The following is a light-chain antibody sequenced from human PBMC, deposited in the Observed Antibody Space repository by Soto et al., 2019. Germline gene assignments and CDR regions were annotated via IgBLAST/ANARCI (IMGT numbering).Light chain of an antibody. CDR1: QTISNW. J-gene: IGKJ4*01. Sequence: DIQMTQSPSALSASVGDRVTITCRASQTISNWLAWYQQKPGKAPKLLIYKASTLESGVPSRFSGSGSGTEFTLTISSLLPDDFATYYCQQYNTYSGLTFGGGTKVQI. CDR3: QQYNTYSGLT. V-gene: IGKV1-5*03. CDR2: KAS.